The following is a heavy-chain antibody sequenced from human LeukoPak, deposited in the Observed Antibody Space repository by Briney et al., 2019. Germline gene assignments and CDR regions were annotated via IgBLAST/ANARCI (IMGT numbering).Heavy chain of an antibody. J-gene: IGHJ4*02. CDR3: ARGGYSGYDWVDY. V-gene: IGHV3-11*05. Sequence: GGSLRLSCAASGFTFSDYYMSWIRQAPGKGLEWVSYISSSSSYTNYADSVKGRFTISRDNAKNSLYLQMNSLRAEDTAVYYCARGGYSGYDWVDYWGQGTLVAVSS. CDR2: ISSSSSYT. D-gene: IGHD5-12*01. CDR1: GFTFSDYY.